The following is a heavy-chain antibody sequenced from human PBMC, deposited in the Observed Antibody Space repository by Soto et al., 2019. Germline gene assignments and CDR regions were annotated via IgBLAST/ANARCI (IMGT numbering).Heavy chain of an antibody. Sequence: SETLSLTCTVSGGSISSSSYYWGWIRQPPGKGLEWIGSIYYSGSTYYNPSLKSRVTISVDTSKNQFSLKLSSVTAADTAVYYCARPKNYAWWFDPWGQGTLVTVSS. J-gene: IGHJ5*02. V-gene: IGHV4-39*01. D-gene: IGHD1-7*01. CDR1: GGSISSSSYY. CDR2: IYYSGST. CDR3: ARPKNYAWWFDP.